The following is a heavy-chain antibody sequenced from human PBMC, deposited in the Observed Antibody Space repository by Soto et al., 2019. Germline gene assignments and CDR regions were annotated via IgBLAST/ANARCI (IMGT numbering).Heavy chain of an antibody. J-gene: IGHJ4*02. Sequence: QVQLQESGPGLVKPSETLSLTCTVSGGSISSYYWSWIRQPPGKGLEWIGYIYYSGSTNYNPSLKSRVTISVDTSKNQFSLKLSSVTAADTAVYYCARDRGVGATTFDYWGQGTLVTVSS. CDR3: ARDRGVGATTFDY. D-gene: IGHD1-26*01. CDR2: IYYSGST. V-gene: IGHV4-59*01. CDR1: GGSISSYY.